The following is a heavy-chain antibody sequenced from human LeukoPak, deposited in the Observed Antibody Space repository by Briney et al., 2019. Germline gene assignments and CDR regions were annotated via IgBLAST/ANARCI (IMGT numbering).Heavy chain of an antibody. CDR2: IFYSGRN. CDR1: GGSISTSY. Sequence: PSETLSLTCTVSGGSISTSYRSWIRQPPGKGLEWIGNIFYSGRNNYNPSLKSRVTMSVDTSKNQFSLKLSSVTAADTAVDYCARVNDRGSGLDYWGQGTLVTVSS. J-gene: IGHJ4*02. CDR3: ARVNDRGSGLDY. V-gene: IGHV4-59*01. D-gene: IGHD3-16*01.